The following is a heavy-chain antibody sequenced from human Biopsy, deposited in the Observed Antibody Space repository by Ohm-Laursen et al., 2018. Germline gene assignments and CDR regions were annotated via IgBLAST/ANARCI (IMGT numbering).Heavy chain of an antibody. Sequence: ASVKVSCKDSGYNFNAYYMQWVRQAPGQGLEWMGWINPNNGGTNYAHKFQGRVTMTRDTSISTAYMHLSGLTSDDTAVYYCARLAYSEYRRDPLDVWGQGTMVTVSS. CDR2: INPNNGGT. CDR1: GYNFNAYY. J-gene: IGHJ3*01. CDR3: ARLAYSEYRRDPLDV. V-gene: IGHV1-2*02. D-gene: IGHD5-18*01.